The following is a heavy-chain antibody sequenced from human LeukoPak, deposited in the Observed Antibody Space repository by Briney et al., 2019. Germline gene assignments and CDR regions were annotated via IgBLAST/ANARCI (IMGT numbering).Heavy chain of an antibody. CDR2: IYSGGNT. CDR3: ARRAGEYSHPYDY. J-gene: IGHJ4*02. D-gene: IGHD2-15*01. Sequence: GGSLRLSCAASGFTFSSYNMNWVRQAPGKGLEWVSFIYSGGNTHYSDSVKGRFTISRDNSKNTLYLQMNSLRAEDTAIYYCARRAGEYSHPYDYWGQGTLVTVSS. V-gene: IGHV3-53*01. CDR1: GFTFSSYN.